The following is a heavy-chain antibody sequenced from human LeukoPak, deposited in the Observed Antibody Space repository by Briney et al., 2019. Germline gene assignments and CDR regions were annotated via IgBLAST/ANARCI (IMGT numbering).Heavy chain of an antibody. CDR1: GVSISDYN. V-gene: IGHV4-4*09. CDR2: IYNSGST. J-gene: IGHJ3*02. D-gene: IGHD3-22*01. CDR3: ATTTYYYDSSGYHNKAFDI. Sequence: SETLSLTCTVSGVSISDYNWSWIRQPPGKGLEWIGYIYNSGSTNFNPSLKSRVTISVDTSKNQFSLKLSSVTAADTAVYYCATTTYYYDSSGYHNKAFDIWGLGTMVTVSS.